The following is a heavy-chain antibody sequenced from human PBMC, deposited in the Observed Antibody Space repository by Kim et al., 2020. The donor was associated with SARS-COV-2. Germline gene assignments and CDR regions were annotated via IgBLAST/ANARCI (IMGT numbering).Heavy chain of an antibody. D-gene: IGHD3-10*01. CDR1: GGSISSSSYY. Sequence: SETLSLTCTVSGGSISSSSYYWGWIRQPPGKGLEWIGSIYYSGSTYYNSSLKSRVTISVDTSKNQFSLQLSSVTAADTAVYYCARQPRSYYYGSGSPNPIYYCYGMDVWGIGTTVTVSA. CDR2: IYYSGST. CDR3: ARQPRSYYYGSGSPNPIYYCYGMDV. J-gene: IGHJ6*04. V-gene: IGHV4-39*01.